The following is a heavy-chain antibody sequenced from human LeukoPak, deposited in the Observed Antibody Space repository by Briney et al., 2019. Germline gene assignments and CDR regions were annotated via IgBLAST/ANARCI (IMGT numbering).Heavy chain of an antibody. V-gene: IGHV3-30*02. CDR3: AGYYYYYMDV. CDR1: GFTFSSYA. CDR2: IRYDGSNK. J-gene: IGHJ6*03. Sequence: GGSLRLSCAASGFTFSSYAMSWVRQAPGKGLEWVAFIRYDGSNKYYADSVKGRFTISRDNSKNTLYLQMNSLRAEDTAVYYCAGYYYYYMDVWGKGTTVTVSS.